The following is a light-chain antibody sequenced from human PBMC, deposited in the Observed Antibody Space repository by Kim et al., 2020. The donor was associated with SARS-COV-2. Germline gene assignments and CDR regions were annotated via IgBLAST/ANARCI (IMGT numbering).Light chain of an antibody. V-gene: IGLV1-40*01. CDR1: NIGPAYD. J-gene: IGLJ2*01. CDR3: QTYDSGHVV. Sequence: GAPGQRVTYACSGSNIGPAYDVHWYQQFPGSDPKLLIYGDIHRPSGVPDRFSGSKSGTSASLANTGLQGEDEADYFCQTYDSGHVVFGGGTQLTVL. CDR2: GDI.